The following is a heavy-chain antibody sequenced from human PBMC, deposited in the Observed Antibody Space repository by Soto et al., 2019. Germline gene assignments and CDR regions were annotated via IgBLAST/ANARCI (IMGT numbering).Heavy chain of an antibody. CDR2: IYWSGNT. Sequence: QVRLQESGPGLVKPSQTLSLTCRVSGDSTSRGGYYWSWIRQHPGKGREWIGYIYWSGNTYFNPSLKSVVSMSLSTSSNQFSLNLSSVPAADTAVYYCARGAADYGDAFDIWGQGTTVTVSS. J-gene: IGHJ3*02. D-gene: IGHD4-17*01. CDR1: GDSTSRGGYY. V-gene: IGHV4-31*01. CDR3: ARGAADYGDAFDI.